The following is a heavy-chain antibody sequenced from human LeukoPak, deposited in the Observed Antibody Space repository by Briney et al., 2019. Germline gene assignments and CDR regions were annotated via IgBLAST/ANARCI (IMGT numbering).Heavy chain of an antibody. CDR1: GFTFSTYA. D-gene: IGHD3-22*01. Sequence: PGGSLRLSCAASGFTFSTYAMTWVRQTPGKGLEWVSVISGSGDSTFYADPVKGRFTISRDNSKNTLYLQMNSLRAEDTAVYYRARRNYYDSSVVYFDLWGRGTLVTVSS. J-gene: IGHJ2*01. V-gene: IGHV3-23*01. CDR2: ISGSGDST. CDR3: ARRNYYDSSVVYFDL.